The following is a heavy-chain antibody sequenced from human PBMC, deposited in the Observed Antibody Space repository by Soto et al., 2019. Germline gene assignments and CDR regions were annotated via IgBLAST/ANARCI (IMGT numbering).Heavy chain of an antibody. V-gene: IGHV6-1*01. CDR3: ARDGIGSQYALHI. D-gene: IGHD1-26*01. Sequence: SQTLSLTCVISGDSVSSTRIALSWIRQSPSRGLEWLGRTLYRSNKWYNEYAESVKSSITINQETSRNQFSLHLNSVTPEDTAVYYCARDGIGSQYALHIWG. CDR1: GDSVSSTRIA. J-gene: IGHJ3*02. CDR2: TLYRSNKWYN.